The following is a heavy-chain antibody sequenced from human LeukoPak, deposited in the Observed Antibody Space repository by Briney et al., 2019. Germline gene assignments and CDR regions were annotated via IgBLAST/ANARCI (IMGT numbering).Heavy chain of an antibody. CDR2: VSGGGVNT. Sequence: EAGGSLRLSCAASGFTFNTYGMSWVRQAPGKGLEWVSIVSGGGVNTYYVDSVKGRFTISRDNSKNTLYLQLNSLSVDDTAVYYCAKGHTDYGTGFDLWGQGTLAIVSS. J-gene: IGHJ4*02. CDR1: GFTFNTYG. CDR3: AKGHTDYGTGFDL. V-gene: IGHV3-23*01. D-gene: IGHD4-17*01.